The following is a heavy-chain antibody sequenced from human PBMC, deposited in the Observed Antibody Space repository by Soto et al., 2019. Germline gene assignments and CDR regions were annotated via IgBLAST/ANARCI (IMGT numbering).Heavy chain of an antibody. Sequence: SETLSLTCAVYGGSFSGYYWSWIRQPPGKGLEWIGEINHSGSTNYNPSLKSRVTISVDTSKNQFSLKLSSVTAADTAVYYCASQRGTRDVWSGYTYYYGMDVCGQGTTVTVSS. CDR3: ASQRGTRDVWSGYTYYYGMDV. V-gene: IGHV4-34*01. J-gene: IGHJ6*02. CDR2: INHSGST. D-gene: IGHD3-3*01. CDR1: GGSFSGYY.